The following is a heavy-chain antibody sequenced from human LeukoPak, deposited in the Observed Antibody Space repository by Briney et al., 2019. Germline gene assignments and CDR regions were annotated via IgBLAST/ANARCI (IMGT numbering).Heavy chain of an antibody. Sequence: GGSLRLSCAASGFTFSSNWMHWVRQGPGKGLVWVSRINSDGSITNYADSVKGRFTISRDNAKNSLYLQMNSLRAEDTALYYCARATYHYDSSGYYHIRDYFDYWGQGTLVTVSS. V-gene: IGHV3-74*01. D-gene: IGHD3-22*01. CDR3: ARATYHYDSSGYYHIRDYFDY. CDR1: GFTFSSNW. J-gene: IGHJ4*02. CDR2: INSDGSIT.